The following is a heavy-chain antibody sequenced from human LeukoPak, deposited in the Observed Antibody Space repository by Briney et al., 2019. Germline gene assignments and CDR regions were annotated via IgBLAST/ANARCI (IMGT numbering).Heavy chain of an antibody. D-gene: IGHD3-3*01. Sequence: GASLRLSCAASGFTFSSYAMSWVRQAPGKGLEWVSAISGSGGSTYYADSVKGRFTISRDNSKNTLYLQMNSLRAEDTAVYCCAKSSLRFLEWLFDYWGQGTLVTVSS. CDR2: ISGSGGST. CDR1: GFTFSSYA. V-gene: IGHV3-23*01. CDR3: AKSSLRFLEWLFDY. J-gene: IGHJ4*02.